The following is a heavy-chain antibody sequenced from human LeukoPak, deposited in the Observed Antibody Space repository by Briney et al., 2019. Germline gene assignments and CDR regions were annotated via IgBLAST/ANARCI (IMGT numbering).Heavy chain of an antibody. V-gene: IGHV4-34*01. J-gene: IGHJ4*02. CDR2: IHHSGTT. CDR3: ARNGDYSMDY. Sequence: PSETLSLTCAVYGGSFSGYYWSWIRQPPGKGLEWIGEIHHSGTTHYNPSLQSRLSISVDKSKNQFSLKLTSMAAAATAVYYCARNGDYSMDYWGQGTLVTVSS. D-gene: IGHD2-15*01. CDR1: GGSFSGYY.